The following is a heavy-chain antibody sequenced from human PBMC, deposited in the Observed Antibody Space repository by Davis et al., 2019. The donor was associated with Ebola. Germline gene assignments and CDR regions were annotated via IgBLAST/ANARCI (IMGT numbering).Heavy chain of an antibody. CDR2: TSASGGTT. Sequence: GGSLRLSCAASGFTFSSHAMSWVRQAPGKGLEWVSGTSASGGTTSYADSVKGRFTISRDNSKNTLYLHMNSLRAEDTALYYCAKDHAFFNSWFDYWGQGSLVTVSS. D-gene: IGHD6-13*01. CDR1: GFTFSSHA. J-gene: IGHJ4*02. CDR3: AKDHAFFNSWFDY. V-gene: IGHV3-23*01.